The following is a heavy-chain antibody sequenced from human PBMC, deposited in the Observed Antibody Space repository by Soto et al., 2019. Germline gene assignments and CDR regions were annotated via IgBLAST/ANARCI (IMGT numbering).Heavy chain of an antibody. D-gene: IGHD5-12*01. Sequence: EVQLLESGGGLVQPGGSLRLSCAASGFTFSSYAMSWVRQAPGKGLEWVSAISGSGGSTYYADSVKGRFTISRDNSKNTLYLQMNSLRAEDTAVYYCAKDGGGGYDPRYYYYGMDVWGQGTTVTVSS. J-gene: IGHJ6*02. CDR2: ISGSGGST. V-gene: IGHV3-23*01. CDR3: AKDGGGGYDPRYYYYGMDV. CDR1: GFTFSSYA.